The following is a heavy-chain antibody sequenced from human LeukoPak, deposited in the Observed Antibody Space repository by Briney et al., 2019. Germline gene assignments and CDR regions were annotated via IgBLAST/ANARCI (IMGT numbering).Heavy chain of an antibody. CDR1: GFTFSSSA. V-gene: IGHV4-59*08. Sequence: GSLRLSCAASGFTFSSSAMSWIRQPPGKGLEWIGYIYYSGSSNYNPSLKSRVTISVDTSKNQFSLKLSSLTAADTAVYYCARHNQFEYWGQGTLVTASS. CDR3: ARHNQFEY. CDR2: IYYSGSS. J-gene: IGHJ4*02.